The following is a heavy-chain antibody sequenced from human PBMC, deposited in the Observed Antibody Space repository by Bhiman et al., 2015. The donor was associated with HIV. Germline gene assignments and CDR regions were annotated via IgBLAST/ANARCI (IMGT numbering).Heavy chain of an antibody. J-gene: IGHJ3*02. CDR1: GFTFSSYS. V-gene: IGHV3-7*03. Sequence: EVQLVESGGGLVQPGGSLRLSCAASGFTFSSYSMNWVRQAPGKGLEWVANIKQDGSEKYYVDSVKGRFTISRDNAKNSLYLQMNSLRAEDTAVYYCARGEYNWNYVISFAAFDIWGQGTMVTVSS. D-gene: IGHD1-7*01. CDR3: ARGEYNWNYVISFAAFDI. CDR2: IKQDGSEK.